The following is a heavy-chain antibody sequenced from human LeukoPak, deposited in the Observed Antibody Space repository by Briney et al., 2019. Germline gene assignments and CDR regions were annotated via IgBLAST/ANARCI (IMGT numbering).Heavy chain of an antibody. Sequence: SFTLSLTCTLSRCCITSYRYLWRWTRPPPGKALIWIGSIYYSESTYSHPSHQSRLTISVHTHKNQFSLTLNSVTAAHASVYYCARGSPYYYYTSVGGKGTTVTVSS. J-gene: IGHJ6*03. CDR3: ARGSPYYYYTSV. V-gene: IGHV4-39*01. CDR2: IYYSEST. CDR1: RCCITSYRYL.